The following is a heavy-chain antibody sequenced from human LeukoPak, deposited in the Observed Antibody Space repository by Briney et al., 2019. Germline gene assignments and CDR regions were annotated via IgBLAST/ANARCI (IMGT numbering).Heavy chain of an antibody. D-gene: IGHD1-26*01. CDR1: GFTFSTYD. CDR3: AKANRGSHLYYYSGMDV. Sequence: GGSLRLSCATSGFTFSTYDMSWVRQAPGKGLEWVSSISGSGGTTYYADSVRGRFPVSRDNSKNTLYLHMNSLRAEDTAVYYCAKANRGSHLYYYSGMDVWGRGTTVTVSS. CDR2: ISGSGGTT. J-gene: IGHJ6*02. V-gene: IGHV3-23*01.